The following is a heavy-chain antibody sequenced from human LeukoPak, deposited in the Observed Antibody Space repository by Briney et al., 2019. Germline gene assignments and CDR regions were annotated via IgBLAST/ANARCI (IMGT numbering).Heavy chain of an antibody. V-gene: IGHV4-61*02. D-gene: IGHD3-3*01. CDR1: GGSISSGSYY. J-gene: IGHJ5*02. Sequence: PSETLSLTCTVSGGSISSGSYYWSWIWQSAGKGLEWIGRIYSTGSTSYNPSLESRVTISRDTSKNQFSLNLSSVTAADTAVYYCARDWSIFGARDWFDPWGQGTLVTVSS. CDR3: ARDWSIFGARDWFDP. CDR2: IYSTGST.